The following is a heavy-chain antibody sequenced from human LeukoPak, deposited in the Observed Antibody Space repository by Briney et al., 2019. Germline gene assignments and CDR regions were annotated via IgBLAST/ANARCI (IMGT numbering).Heavy chain of an antibody. V-gene: IGHV4-61*02. Sequence: SQTLSLTCTVSGGSISSGSYYWSWIRQPAGKGLEWIGRIYSSGSTNYNPSLKSQVTISVDTSKNQFSLKLSCVTAADTAVYYCARSYFDYWGQGTLVTVSS. CDR1: GGSISSGSYY. J-gene: IGHJ4*02. CDR3: ARSYFDY. CDR2: IYSSGST.